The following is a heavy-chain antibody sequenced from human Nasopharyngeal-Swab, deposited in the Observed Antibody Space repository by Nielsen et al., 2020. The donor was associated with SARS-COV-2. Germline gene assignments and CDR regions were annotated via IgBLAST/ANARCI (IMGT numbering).Heavy chain of an antibody. CDR2: INAGNGNT. CDR3: ARHRDCSGTSCYPGWFDP. V-gene: IGHV1-3*01. Sequence: ASVKVSCKASGYTFTSYAMHWVRQAPGQRLEWMGWINAGNGNTKYSQKFQGRVTITRDTSASTAYMELSSLRSEDTAVYYCARHRDCSGTSCYPGWFDPWGQGTLVTVSS. D-gene: IGHD2-2*01. CDR1: GYTFTSYA. J-gene: IGHJ5*02.